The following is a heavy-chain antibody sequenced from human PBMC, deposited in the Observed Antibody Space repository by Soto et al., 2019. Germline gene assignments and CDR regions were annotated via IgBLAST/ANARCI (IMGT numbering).Heavy chain of an antibody. Sequence: PSETLSLTCTVSGGSISSGGYYWSWIRQHPGKGLEWIGYIYYSGSTYYNPSLKSRVTISVDTSKNQFSLKLSSVTAADTAVYYCARGGGWATVNYYYYYMDVWGKGTTVTVSS. CDR1: GGSISSGGYY. CDR2: IYYSGST. J-gene: IGHJ6*03. D-gene: IGHD4-4*01. V-gene: IGHV4-31*03. CDR3: ARGGGWATVNYYYYYMDV.